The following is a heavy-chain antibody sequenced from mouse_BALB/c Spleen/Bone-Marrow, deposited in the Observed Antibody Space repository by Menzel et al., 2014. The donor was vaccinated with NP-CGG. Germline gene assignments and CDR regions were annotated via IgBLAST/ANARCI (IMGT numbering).Heavy chain of an antibody. CDR1: GYTFTSYW. CDR3: ARREYYGSSYLYFDY. CDR2: IDPSDSYT. Sequence: QVQLKESGAELVKPGASVKLSCKASGYTFTSYWMHWVKQRPGQGLEWIGEIDPSDSYTNYNQKFKGKATLTVDKSSSTAYMQLSSPTSEDSAVYYCARREYYGSSYLYFDYWGQGTTLTVSS. J-gene: IGHJ2*01. D-gene: IGHD1-1*01. V-gene: IGHV1-69*02.